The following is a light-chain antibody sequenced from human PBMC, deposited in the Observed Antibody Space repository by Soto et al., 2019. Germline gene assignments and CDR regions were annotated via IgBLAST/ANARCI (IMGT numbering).Light chain of an antibody. V-gene: IGLV2-14*01. Sequence: QSVLTQPAFVSGSPGQSITNSCTGTSSDVGGYNYVPWYQHPPGKAPKLMISEVSNRPSGVSNRFSGSKSGNTASLTISGLQAEDEADYYCSSYTSTSTRVFGTGTKVTVL. CDR3: SSYTSTSTRV. CDR1: SSDVGGYNY. CDR2: EVS. J-gene: IGLJ1*01.